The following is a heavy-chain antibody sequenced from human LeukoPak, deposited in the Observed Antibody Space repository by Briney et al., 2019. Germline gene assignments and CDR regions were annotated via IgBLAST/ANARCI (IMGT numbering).Heavy chain of an antibody. V-gene: IGHV4-59*11. CDR1: GGSISSHY. CDR3: ARKYYYDSSGSLYDAFDI. CDR2: IYYSGST. D-gene: IGHD3-22*01. J-gene: IGHJ3*02. Sequence: PSETLSLTCTVSGGSISSHYWSWLRQPTGKGLEGIGYIYYSGSTNYNPSLKSRVTISVDTSKNQFSLKLSSVTAADTAVYYCARKYYYDSSGSLYDAFDIWGQGTMVTVSS.